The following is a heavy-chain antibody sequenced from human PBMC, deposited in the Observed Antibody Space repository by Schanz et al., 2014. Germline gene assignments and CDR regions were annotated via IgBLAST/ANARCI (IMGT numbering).Heavy chain of an antibody. CDR3: ANNWNLDY. Sequence: EVQLLESGGGLVQPGGSLRLSCAASGFTFSSYAMTWVRQAPGMGLEWVSAISGRDGSTYYADSVRGRFTISRDNSKNTLYLQMNSLRAEDTAVYYCANNWNLDYWGQGTRVTVSS. CDR2: ISGRDGST. D-gene: IGHD1-20*01. CDR1: GFTFSSYA. J-gene: IGHJ4*02. V-gene: IGHV3-23*01.